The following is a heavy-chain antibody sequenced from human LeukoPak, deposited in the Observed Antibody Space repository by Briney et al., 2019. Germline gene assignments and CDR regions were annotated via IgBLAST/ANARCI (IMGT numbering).Heavy chain of an antibody. V-gene: IGHV3-30*04. J-gene: IGHJ4*02. CDR2: ISYDGSNK. CDR1: GFTFSSYA. CDR3: ARDPSIAVAGGFWYFDY. Sequence: PGGSLRLSRAASGFTFSSYAMHWVRQAPGKGLEWVAVISYDGSNKYYADSVKGRFTISRDNSKNTLYLQMNSLRAEDTAVYYCARDPSIAVAGGFWYFDYWGQGTLVTVSS. D-gene: IGHD6-19*01.